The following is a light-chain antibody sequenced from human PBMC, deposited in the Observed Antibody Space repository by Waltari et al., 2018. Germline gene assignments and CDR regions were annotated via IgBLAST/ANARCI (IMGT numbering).Light chain of an antibody. J-gene: IGKJ4*01. CDR3: QQYYSTPLT. CDR1: QSVLYSSNNKNY. V-gene: IGKV4-1*01. Sequence: DIVMTQSLDSLAVSLGERATINCKSSQSVLYSSNNKNYLAWYQQKPGQPPKLLIYWASTREAGVPDRFSGSGYGTDFTLTISSLQAEDVAVYYCQQYYSTPLTFGGGTKVEIK. CDR2: WAS.